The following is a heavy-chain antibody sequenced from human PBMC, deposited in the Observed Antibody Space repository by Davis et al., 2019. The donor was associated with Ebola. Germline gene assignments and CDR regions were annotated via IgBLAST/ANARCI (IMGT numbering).Heavy chain of an antibody. V-gene: IGHV4-34*01. CDR1: GGSFSGYY. D-gene: IGHD6-13*01. CDR2: INHSGST. Sequence: MPSETLSLTCAVYGGSFSGYYWSWIRQPPGKGLEWIGEINHSGSTNYNPSLKSRVTISVDRSKNQFSLKLSSVTAADTAVYYCARVLMQQYGVFAFDIWGQGTMVTVSS. J-gene: IGHJ3*02. CDR3: ARVLMQQYGVFAFDI.